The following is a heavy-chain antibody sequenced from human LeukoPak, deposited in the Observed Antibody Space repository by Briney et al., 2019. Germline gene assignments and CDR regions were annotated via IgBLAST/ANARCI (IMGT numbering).Heavy chain of an antibody. Sequence: SETLSLTCTVSGGSISSSSYYWGWIRQPPGKRLQWIGSIFYSGSTYYNPSLKSRVTISVDTSKNQFSLKLSSVTAADTAVYYCATEVVAATQGFWGAKTTTDYWGQGTLVTVSS. CDR2: IFYSGST. CDR3: ATEVVAATQGFWGAKTTTDY. D-gene: IGHD2-15*01. J-gene: IGHJ4*02. V-gene: IGHV4-39*07. CDR1: GGSISSSSYY.